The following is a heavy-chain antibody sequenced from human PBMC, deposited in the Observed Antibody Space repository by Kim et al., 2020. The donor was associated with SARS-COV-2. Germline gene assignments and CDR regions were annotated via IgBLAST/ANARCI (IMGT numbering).Heavy chain of an antibody. CDR1: GGSISSSSYY. CDR3: ARGTYYDILTGYLYYYGMDV. Sequence: SETLSLTCTVSGGSISSSSYYWGWIRQPPGKGLEWIGSIYYSGSTYYNPSLKSRVTISVDTSKNQFSLKLSSVTAADTAVYYCARGTYYDILTGYLYYYGMDVWGQGTTVTVSS. J-gene: IGHJ6*02. D-gene: IGHD3-9*01. V-gene: IGHV4-39*07. CDR2: IYYSGST.